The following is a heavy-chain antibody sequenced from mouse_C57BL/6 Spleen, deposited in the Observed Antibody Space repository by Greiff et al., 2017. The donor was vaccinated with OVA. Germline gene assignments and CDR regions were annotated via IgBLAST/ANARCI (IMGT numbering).Heavy chain of an antibody. V-gene: IGHV1-62-2*01. CDR2: FYPGSGSI. D-gene: IGHD1-1*01. J-gene: IGHJ3*01. CDR1: GYTFTEYT. Sequence: QVQLKQSGAELVKPGASVKLSCKASGYTFTEYTIHWVKQRSGQGLEWIGWFYPGSGSIKYNEKFKDKATLTADKSSSTVYMELSRLTSEDSAVYFGARHEGVCYYGSSSWFAYWGQGTLVTVSA. CDR3: ARHEGVCYYGSSSWFAY.